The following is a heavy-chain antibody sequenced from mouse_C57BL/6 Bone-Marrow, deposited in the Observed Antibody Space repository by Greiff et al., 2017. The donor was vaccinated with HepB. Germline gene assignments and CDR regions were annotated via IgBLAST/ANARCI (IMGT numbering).Heavy chain of an antibody. V-gene: IGHV1-82*01. D-gene: IGHD3-2*02. J-gene: IGHJ4*01. CDR3: ARKTAQATLGAMDY. Sequence: VQVVESGPELVKPGASVKISCKASGFAFSSSWMNWVKQRPGKGLEWVGRIYPGDGDTNYNGKFKGKATLTADKTSSTDYMQLSSLTSEDSAVYCCARKTAQATLGAMDYWGQGTSVTVSS. CDR2: IYPGDGDT. CDR1: GFAFSSSW.